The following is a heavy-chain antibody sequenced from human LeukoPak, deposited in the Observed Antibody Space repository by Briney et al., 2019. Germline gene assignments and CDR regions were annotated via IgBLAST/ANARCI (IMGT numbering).Heavy chain of an antibody. J-gene: IGHJ4*02. Sequence: SETLSLTCTVPGGSISSSSCYWGWIRQPPGKGLEWIGSIYYSGSTYYNPSLKSRVAISVDTSKNQFSLKLSSVTAADTAVYYCATEAPPYYFDYWGQGTLVTVSS. CDR3: ATEAPPYYFDY. D-gene: IGHD1-14*01. CDR1: GGSISSSSCY. V-gene: IGHV4-39*01. CDR2: IYYSGST.